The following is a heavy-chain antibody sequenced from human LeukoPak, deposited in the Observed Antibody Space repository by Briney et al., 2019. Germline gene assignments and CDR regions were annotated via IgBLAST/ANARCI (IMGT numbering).Heavy chain of an antibody. D-gene: IGHD5-18*01. J-gene: IGHJ6*02. CDR3: ARDGYSYGYGGYYYGMDV. CDR2: IIPILGIA. V-gene: IGHV1-69*04. Sequence: SVKVSCKASGGTFSSYAISWVRQAPGQGLEWMGRIIPILGIANYAQKFQGRDTITADKSTSTAYMELSSLRSEDTAVYYCARDGYSYGYGGYYYGMDVWGQGTTVTVSS. CDR1: GGTFSSYA.